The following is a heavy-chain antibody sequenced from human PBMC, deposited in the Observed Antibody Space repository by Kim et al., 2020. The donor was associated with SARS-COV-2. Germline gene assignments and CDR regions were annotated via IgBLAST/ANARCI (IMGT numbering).Heavy chain of an antibody. CDR1: GGSFSGYY. Sequence: SETLSLTCAVYGGSFSGYYWSWIRQPPGKGLVWIGEINHSGCTNYNPSLKSRVTISVDTSKNQFSLKLSSVTAADTAVYYCARGTRQWLVRGPYYYYMDVWGKGTTVTVSS. V-gene: IGHV4-34*01. CDR3: ARGTRQWLVRGPYYYYMDV. J-gene: IGHJ6*03. CDR2: INHSGCT. D-gene: IGHD6-19*01.